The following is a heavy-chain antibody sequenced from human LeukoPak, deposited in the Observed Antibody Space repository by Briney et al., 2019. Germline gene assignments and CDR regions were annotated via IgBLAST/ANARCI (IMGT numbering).Heavy chain of an antibody. D-gene: IGHD5-18*01. CDR2: VCYPRTT. CDR3: ARGSGYSYGPDY. Sequence: PSETLSLTCTVSGGSVSRHCWGWIRQTPEKGLEWIGYVCYPRTTSYRPSLNSRVAISLDTSKNQFSLRLTSVTAADTAVYYCARGSGYSYGPDYWGQGTLVTVSS. V-gene: IGHV4-59*02. J-gene: IGHJ4*02. CDR1: GGSVSRHC.